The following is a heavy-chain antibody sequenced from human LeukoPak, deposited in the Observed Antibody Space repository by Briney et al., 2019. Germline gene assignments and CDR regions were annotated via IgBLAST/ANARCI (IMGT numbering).Heavy chain of an antibody. J-gene: IGHJ4*02. CDR2: IKSKTDGETR. D-gene: IGHD3-16*01. Sequence: KTGGSLRLSCAASGSTFINAWMSWVRQAPGKGLEWVGRIKSKTDGETRDYAAPVRGRITISRDDSKNTLYLQMSSLKTEDTAVYYCITDWGKNWGQGALVTVSS. CDR3: ITDWGKN. CDR1: GSTFINAW. V-gene: IGHV3-15*01.